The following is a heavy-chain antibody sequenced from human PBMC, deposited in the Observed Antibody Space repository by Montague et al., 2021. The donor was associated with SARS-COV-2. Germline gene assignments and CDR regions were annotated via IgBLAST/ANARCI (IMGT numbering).Heavy chain of an antibody. Sequence: SLRLSFSASGFIFEDYAMHWVRQAPGKGLEWVSGISWNSGSIAYADSVKGRFTISRENAKNSLYLQMSSLRPEDTALYYCAKDGGHSSGYYYEGGFDSWGQGTPVTVSS. J-gene: IGHJ4*02. CDR3: AKDGGHSSGYYYEGGFDS. CDR1: GFIFEDYA. CDR2: ISWNSGSI. D-gene: IGHD3-22*01. V-gene: IGHV3-9*01.